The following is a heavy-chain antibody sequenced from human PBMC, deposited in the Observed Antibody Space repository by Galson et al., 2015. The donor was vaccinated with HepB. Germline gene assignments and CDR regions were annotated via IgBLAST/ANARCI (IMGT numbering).Heavy chain of an antibody. Sequence: SETLSLTCTVSGGSVSSGSYYWSWIRQPPGKGLEWIGYIYYSGSTNYNPSLKSRVTISVDTSKNQFSLKLSSVTAADTAVYYCARADYGGNLDFKSRGAFDIWGQGTMVTVSS. CDR3: ARADYGGNLDFKSRGAFDI. J-gene: IGHJ3*02. V-gene: IGHV4-61*01. CDR1: GGSVSSGSYY. D-gene: IGHD4-23*01. CDR2: IYYSGST.